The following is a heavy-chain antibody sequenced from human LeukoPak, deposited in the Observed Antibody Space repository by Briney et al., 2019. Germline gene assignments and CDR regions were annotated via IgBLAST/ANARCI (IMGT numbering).Heavy chain of an antibody. CDR3: ARGVWNPSDWNYSQYYFDY. D-gene: IGHD1-7*01. Sequence: PSETLSLTCTVSGYSISSGYYWGWIRQPPGKGLEWIGSIYHTGSTHYNPSLKRQVTISLDTSKNQFSLKVTSVTATDTAVYYCARGVWNPSDWNYSQYYFDYWGRGTLVTVSS. V-gene: IGHV4-38-2*02. CDR1: GYSISSGYY. J-gene: IGHJ4*02. CDR2: IYHTGST.